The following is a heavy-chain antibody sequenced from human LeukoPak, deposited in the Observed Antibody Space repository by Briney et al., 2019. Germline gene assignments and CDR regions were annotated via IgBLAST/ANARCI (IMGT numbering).Heavy chain of an antibody. CDR1: GGSISSGSYY. Sequence: SETLSLTCTVSGGSISSGSYYWGWIRQAPGKGLEWIGSVYYNGRTYYTPSLESRVTMSVDTSKNHFSLKLSSVTAADTAVYYCARGPVYRLSYYFDYWGQGTLVTVSS. CDR2: VYYNGRT. CDR3: ARGPVYRLSYYFDY. D-gene: IGHD1-26*01. V-gene: IGHV4-39*07. J-gene: IGHJ4*02.